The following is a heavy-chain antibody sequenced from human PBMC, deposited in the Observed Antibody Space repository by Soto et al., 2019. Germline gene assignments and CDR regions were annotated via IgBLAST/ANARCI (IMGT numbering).Heavy chain of an antibody. V-gene: IGHV4-34*01. CDR3: ARMRAARQRGYYNYYGTDG. J-gene: IGHJ6*02. D-gene: IGHD6-6*01. Sequence: SATLSPTGSAYGVCLSGYYWPWRRLPQGKGLEWIGEINHSGSTNYNPSLKSRVTISLDTSKIQFSLNLSSVTAADTAVYYCARMRAARQRGYYNYYGTDGWGQGTTVT. CDR2: INHSGST. CDR1: GVCLSGYY.